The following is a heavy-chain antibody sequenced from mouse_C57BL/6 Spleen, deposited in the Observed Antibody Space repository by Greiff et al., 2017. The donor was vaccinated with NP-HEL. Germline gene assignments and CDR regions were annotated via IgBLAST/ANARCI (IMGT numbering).Heavy chain of an antibody. V-gene: IGHV1-80*01. CDR3: ARCDDYDAMDY. Sequence: VQLQQSGAELVKPGASVKISCKASGYAFSSYWMNWVKQRPGKGLEWIGQIYPGDGDTNYNGKFKGKATLTADKSSSTAYMQLSSLTSEDSAVYFCARCDDYDAMDYWGQGTSVTVSS. CDR2: IYPGDGDT. J-gene: IGHJ4*01. CDR1: GYAFSSYW.